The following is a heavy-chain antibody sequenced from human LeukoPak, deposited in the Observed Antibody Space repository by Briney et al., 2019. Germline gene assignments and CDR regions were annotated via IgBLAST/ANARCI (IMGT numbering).Heavy chain of an antibody. V-gene: IGHV3-23*01. CDR3: GKDREVLRFLEWLYAFDP. Sequence: GGSLRLSCAASGFTFSSYAMSWVRQAPGKGLEWVSAISGSGGSTYYADSVKGRFTISRDNSKNTLYLQMNSLRAEDTAVYYCGKDREVLRFLEWLYAFDPWGQGTLVNVSS. CDR1: GFTFSSYA. J-gene: IGHJ5*02. D-gene: IGHD3-3*01. CDR2: ISGSGGST.